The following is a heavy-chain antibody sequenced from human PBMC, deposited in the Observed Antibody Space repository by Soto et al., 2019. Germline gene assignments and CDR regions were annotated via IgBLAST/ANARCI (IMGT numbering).Heavy chain of an antibody. J-gene: IGHJ6*02. CDR2: IIPIFGTA. D-gene: IGHD2-15*01. V-gene: IGHV1-69*06. Sequence: QVQLVHSVAEVKKPGSSVKVSCKASGGTFSSYAICLVRQAPGQGLEWMGGIIPIFGTANYAQKFQGRVTITADKFTSTAYVELSSLRSEDTAVYYCERQPYYSGDRCYSGNYSMDVWGQGTTGNVAS. CDR1: GGTFSSYA. CDR3: ERQPYYSGDRCYSGNYSMDV.